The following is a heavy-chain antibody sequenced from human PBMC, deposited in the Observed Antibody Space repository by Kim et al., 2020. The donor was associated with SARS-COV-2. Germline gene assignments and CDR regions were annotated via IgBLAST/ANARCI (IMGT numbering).Heavy chain of an antibody. CDR3: ARDYGSSWFSRFFQY. CDR2: FYDSGDT. Sequence: SETLSLTCTVSGGSISSYYWTWIRQPPGKGLEWIGNFYDSGDTNYNPSLNGRVTTSRDAAKNQIFQKLRTVTAAETAVYYCARDYGSSWFSRFFQYWGQG. J-gene: IGHJ1*01. D-gene: IGHD6-13*01. CDR1: GGSISSYY. V-gene: IGHV4-59*01.